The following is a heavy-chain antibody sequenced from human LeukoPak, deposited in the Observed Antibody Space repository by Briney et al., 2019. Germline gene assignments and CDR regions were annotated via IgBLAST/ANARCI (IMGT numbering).Heavy chain of an antibody. CDR1: GFTFSNYW. CDR3: AREGMTTVTN. D-gene: IGHD4-17*01. V-gene: IGHV3-74*01. Sequence: GGSLRLSCVASGFTFSNYWMQWVRQAPGKGLGWVSRVKTDGSITTYADSVKGRFTISRDNAENTLYLQMNNLRAEDTAVYYCAREGMTTVTNWGQGTLVTVSS. CDR2: VKTDGSIT. J-gene: IGHJ4*02.